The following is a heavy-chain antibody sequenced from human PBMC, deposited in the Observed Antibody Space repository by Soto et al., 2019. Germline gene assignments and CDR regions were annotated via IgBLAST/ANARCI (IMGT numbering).Heavy chain of an antibody. V-gene: IGHV3-33*01. D-gene: IGHD6-13*01. CDR3: ARAVGAAADGDY. Sequence: QVQLVESGGGVVQPGRSLRLSCAASGFTFSSYGMHWVRQAPGKGLEWVAVIWYDGSNKYYADSVKGRFTISRDNSKNTLYLQMNSLRAEDTAVYYCARAVGAAADGDYWGQGTLVTVSS. CDR2: IWYDGSNK. J-gene: IGHJ4*02. CDR1: GFTFSSYG.